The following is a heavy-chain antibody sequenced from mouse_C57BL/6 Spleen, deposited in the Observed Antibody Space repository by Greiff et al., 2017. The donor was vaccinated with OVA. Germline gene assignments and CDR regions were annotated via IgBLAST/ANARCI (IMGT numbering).Heavy chain of an antibody. V-gene: IGHV1-82*01. Sequence: VQLVESGPELVKPGASVKISCKASGYAFSSSWMNWVKQRPGKGLEWIGRIYPGDGDTNYNGKFKGKATLTADKSSSTAYMQLSSLTSEDSAVYFCAREDYGSSWRVFDYWGQGTTLTVSS. CDR3: AREDYGSSWRVFDY. CDR1: GYAFSSSW. D-gene: IGHD1-1*01. J-gene: IGHJ2*01. CDR2: IYPGDGDT.